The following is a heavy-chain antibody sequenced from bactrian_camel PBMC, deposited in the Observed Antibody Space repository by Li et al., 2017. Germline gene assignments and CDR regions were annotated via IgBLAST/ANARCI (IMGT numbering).Heavy chain of an antibody. Sequence: VQLVESGGGLVQAGGSLRLSCAASGFTSSSYYISWVRQAPGKGLEWVSNIYSDGRNRYNAYSVKGRFTISRDNARTTVYLQMNSVKTEDTAVYYCAADYMVPMLGLFGYWGQGTQVTVS. CDR3: AADYMVPMLGLFGY. D-gene: IGHD6*01. CDR2: IYSDGRNR. V-gene: IGHV3-2*01. CDR1: GFTSSSYY. J-gene: IGHJ6*01.